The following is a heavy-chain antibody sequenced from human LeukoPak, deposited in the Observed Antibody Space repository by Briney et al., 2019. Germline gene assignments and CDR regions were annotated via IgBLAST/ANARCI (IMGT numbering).Heavy chain of an antibody. CDR2: ISYDGSNK. CDR1: GFTFSSYA. J-gene: IGHJ4*02. Sequence: GGSLRLSCAASGFTFSSYAMHWVRQAPGKGLEWVAVISYDGSNKYYADSVEGRFTISRDTSKNTLYLQMNSLRAEDTAVYYCARDMTTINDYWGQGTLVTVSS. CDR3: ARDMTTINDY. V-gene: IGHV3-30-3*01. D-gene: IGHD5-24*01.